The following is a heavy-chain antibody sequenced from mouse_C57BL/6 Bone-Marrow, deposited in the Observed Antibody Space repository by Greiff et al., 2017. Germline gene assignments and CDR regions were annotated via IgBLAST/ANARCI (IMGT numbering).Heavy chain of an antibody. J-gene: IGHJ4*01. CDR3: ARSYDNDEYTRDD. V-gene: IGHV1-64*01. D-gene: IGHD2-4*01. CDR2: MHPNGGSP. Sequence: VQLQQPGAELVKPGASVKLSCKASGYTFTNYWMHWVKQRPGQGLEWIGMMHPNGGSPDYNEKFKSEATLSVDKSSRTAYMELSSLTSEDSAVYYCARSYDNDEYTRDDWGRGTSVTVSS. CDR1: GYTFTNYW.